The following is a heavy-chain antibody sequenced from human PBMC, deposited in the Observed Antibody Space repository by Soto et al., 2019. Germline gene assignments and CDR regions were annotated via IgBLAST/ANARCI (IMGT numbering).Heavy chain of an antibody. Sequence: ASVKVSCKASGYTFTSYDINWVRQATGQGLEWMGWMNPNSGNTGYAQKFQGRVTMTRNTSISTAYMELGSLGSEDTAVYYCARIAAAPRFDAFDIWGQGTMVTVSS. V-gene: IGHV1-8*01. CDR2: MNPNSGNT. D-gene: IGHD6-13*01. CDR1: GYTFTSYD. CDR3: ARIAAAPRFDAFDI. J-gene: IGHJ3*02.